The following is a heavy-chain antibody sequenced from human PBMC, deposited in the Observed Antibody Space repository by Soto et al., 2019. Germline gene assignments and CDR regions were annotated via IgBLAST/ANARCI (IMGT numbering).Heavy chain of an antibody. V-gene: IGHV3-49*03. CDR2: IRSKAYGGTT. CDR1: GFTFGDYA. J-gene: IGHJ1*01. Sequence: GVLRLSCTASGFTFGDYAMSWFRQAPGKGLEWVGFIRSKAYGGTTEYAASVKGRFTISRDDSKSIAYLQMNSLKTEDTAVYYCTRSPFDIVVVPAANEYFQHWGQGTLVTVSS. CDR3: TRSPFDIVVVPAANEYFQH. D-gene: IGHD2-2*01.